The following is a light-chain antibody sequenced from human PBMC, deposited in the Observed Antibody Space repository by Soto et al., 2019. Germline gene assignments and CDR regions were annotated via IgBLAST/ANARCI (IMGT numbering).Light chain of an antibody. CDR1: QNIRTY. CDR3: QQSYDTPLT. J-gene: IGKJ4*01. V-gene: IGKV1-39*01. CDR2: AAC. Sequence: DIQMTQSPPSLSASVGDRVTITCRASQNIRTYLNWYQQKPGKAPKLLIYAACTLQSGVPSRFRGSGYETDFTLTISSLQPEDFATYYCQQSYDTPLTFGGGTKVDIK.